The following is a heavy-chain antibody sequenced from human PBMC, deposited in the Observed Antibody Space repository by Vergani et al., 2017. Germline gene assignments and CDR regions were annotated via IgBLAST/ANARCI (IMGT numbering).Heavy chain of an antibody. CDR3: ARDTTAFDI. V-gene: IGHV3-7*03. CDR1: GFTFSSYW. Sequence: EVQLVESGGGLVQPGGSLRLSCAASGFTFSSYWMSWVRQAPGKGLEWVANIQQDGSEKYYMDSVKGRFNISRDNAKNSLYLQMNSLRAEDTAVYYCARDTTAFDIWGQGTMVTVSS. J-gene: IGHJ3*02. D-gene: IGHD1-26*01. CDR2: IQQDGSEK.